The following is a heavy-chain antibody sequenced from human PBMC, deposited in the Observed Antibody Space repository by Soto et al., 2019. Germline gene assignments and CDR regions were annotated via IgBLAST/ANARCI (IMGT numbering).Heavy chain of an antibody. D-gene: IGHD3-22*01. J-gene: IGHJ6*02. V-gene: IGHV3-30-3*01. CDR2: ISYDGSNK. CDR1: GFTFSSYA. CDR3: ARERSYYYDSSGYSHYYYYYGMDA. Sequence: PGGSLRLSCAASGFTFSSYAMHWVRQAPGKGLEWVAVISYDGSNKYYADSVKGRFTISRDNSKNTLYLQMNSLRAEDTAVYYCARERSYYYDSSGYSHYYYYYGMDAWGQGTTVTVSS.